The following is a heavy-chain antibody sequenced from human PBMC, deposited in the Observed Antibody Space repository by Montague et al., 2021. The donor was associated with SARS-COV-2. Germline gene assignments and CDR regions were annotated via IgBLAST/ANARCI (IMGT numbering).Heavy chain of an antibody. Sequence: SLRLSRAASGFTFSSYEMNWVRQAPGKGLEWVSYISSSGSTIYYADSVKGRFTISRDNAKNSLYLQMNSLRAEDTAVYYCVAFGGVIVTWFDPWGQGTLVTVSS. CDR3: VAFGGVIVTWFDP. CDR1: GFTFSSYE. D-gene: IGHD3-16*02. CDR2: ISSSGSTI. V-gene: IGHV3-48*03. J-gene: IGHJ5*02.